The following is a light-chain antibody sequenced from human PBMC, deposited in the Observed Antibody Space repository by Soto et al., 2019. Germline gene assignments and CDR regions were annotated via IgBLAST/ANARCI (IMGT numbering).Light chain of an antibody. Sequence: EIVMTQSPATLSVSPGERATLSCRASQSVSSNLAWYPQKPGQGPRLLIYGASTRATGIPARFSGSGSGTEFTLPISSLQSEDFSVYYCQQYNNWPPWTFGQGTKVAIK. CDR3: QQYNNWPPWT. J-gene: IGKJ1*01. CDR1: QSVSSN. V-gene: IGKV3-15*01. CDR2: GAS.